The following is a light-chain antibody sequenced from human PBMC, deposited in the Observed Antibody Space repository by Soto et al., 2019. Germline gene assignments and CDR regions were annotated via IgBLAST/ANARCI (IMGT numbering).Light chain of an antibody. CDR2: GAS. V-gene: IGKV3-20*01. J-gene: IGKJ1*01. CDR1: QTTSSSY. CDR3: QQYGSSPRT. Sequence: IVLTPSPGILSLSPGERATLFCRASQTTSSSYLAWYQQKPGQAPRLLIFGASSRASGIPARFSGSGSGTDFTLTISSLEPEDFAVYYCQQYGSSPRTFGQGTKVDIK.